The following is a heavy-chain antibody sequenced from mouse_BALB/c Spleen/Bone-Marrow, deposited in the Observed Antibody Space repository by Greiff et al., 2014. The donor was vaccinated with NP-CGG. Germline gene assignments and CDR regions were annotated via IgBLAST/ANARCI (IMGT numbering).Heavy chain of an antibody. CDR2: IWADGST. D-gene: IGHD1-2*01. V-gene: IGHV2-9*02. J-gene: IGHJ4*01. CDR3: SRITSATGAMDY. Sequence: VKLMESGPGLVAPSQSLSITCTVSGFSLTSYGVHWVRQPPGKGLEWLGVIWADGSTNYNSALMSRLSISKDNSKSQVFLKMNSLQTDDTAMTYCSRITSATGAMDYWGQGTSVTVSS. CDR1: GFSLTSYG.